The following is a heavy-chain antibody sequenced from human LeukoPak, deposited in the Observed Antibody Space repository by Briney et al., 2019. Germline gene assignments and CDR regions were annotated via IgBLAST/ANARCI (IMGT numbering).Heavy chain of an antibody. D-gene: IGHD6-19*01. J-gene: IGHJ4*02. V-gene: IGHV3-7*01. Sequence: GGSLRLSCAASGFTFSSYWMSWVRQAPGKGLEWVANIKQDGSEKYYVDSVKGRFTISRDNAKNTLYLQMNSLRAEDTAVYYCARDPAAVAGQSFDYWGQGTLVTVSS. CDR3: ARDPAAVAGQSFDY. CDR2: IKQDGSEK. CDR1: GFTFSSYW.